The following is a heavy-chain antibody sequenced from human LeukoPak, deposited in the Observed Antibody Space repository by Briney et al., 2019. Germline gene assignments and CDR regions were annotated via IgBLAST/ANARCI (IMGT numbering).Heavy chain of an antibody. V-gene: IGHV1-18*01. CDR2: ISAYNGNT. Sequence: GASVKVSCKASGYTFTSYGISWVRQAPGQGLEWMGWISAYNGNTNYAQKLQGRATMTTDTSTSTAYMELRSLRSDDTAVYYCARESSSWYWAWFDPWGQGTLVTVSS. J-gene: IGHJ5*02. CDR3: ARESSSWYWAWFDP. D-gene: IGHD6-13*01. CDR1: GYTFTSYG.